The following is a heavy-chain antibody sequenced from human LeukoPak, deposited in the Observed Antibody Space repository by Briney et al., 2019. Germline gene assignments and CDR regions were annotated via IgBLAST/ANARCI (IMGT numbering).Heavy chain of an antibody. CDR3: ARDLLDGYFDY. CDR1: GGTFSSYA. J-gene: IGHJ4*02. CDR2: INPSGGST. Sequence: ASVKVSCKASGGTFSSYAISWVRQAPGQGLEWMGIINPSGGSTSYAQKFQGRVTMTRDTSTSTVYMELSSLRSEDTAVYYCARDLLDGYFDYWGQGTLVTVSS. D-gene: IGHD3-3*01. V-gene: IGHV1-46*01.